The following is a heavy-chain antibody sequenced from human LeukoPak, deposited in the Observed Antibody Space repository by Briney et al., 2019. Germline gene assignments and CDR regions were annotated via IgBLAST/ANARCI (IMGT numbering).Heavy chain of an antibody. V-gene: IGHV3-23*01. J-gene: IGHJ4*02. CDR2: ISGSGGTT. D-gene: IGHD6-13*01. Sequence: GGSLRLSCAASGFTFSDYAMIWVRQAPGKGLEWVSAISGSGGTTYYADSVTGRFTISRGNSKDTLYLQMNSLRADDTAVYYCAKDRAAYSSNWYGGSYFDSWGQGTLVTVSS. CDR3: AKDRAAYSSNWYGGSYFDS. CDR1: GFTFSDYA.